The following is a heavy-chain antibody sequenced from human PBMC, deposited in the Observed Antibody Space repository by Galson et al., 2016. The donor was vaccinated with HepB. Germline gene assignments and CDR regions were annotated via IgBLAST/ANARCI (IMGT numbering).Heavy chain of an antibody. J-gene: IGHJ3*02. Sequence: SLRLSCAASGFIFRSYWMSWVRQAPGKGLEWVANINQDGSEKYYVDSVKGRFTISRDNAKNSLYLQMINLSAEDTAIYYCARCLQDITGDDAFDIWGRGTMVTVSP. CDR3: ARCLQDITGDDAFDI. V-gene: IGHV3-7*03. CDR1: GFIFRSYW. D-gene: IGHD1-14*01. CDR2: INQDGSEK.